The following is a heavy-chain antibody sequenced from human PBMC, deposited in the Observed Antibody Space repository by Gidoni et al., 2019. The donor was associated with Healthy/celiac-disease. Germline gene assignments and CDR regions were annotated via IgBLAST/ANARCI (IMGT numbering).Heavy chain of an antibody. CDR3: AKTRAFYGGNSAYDY. CDR1: GFPFSSYA. V-gene: IGHV3-23*01. Sequence: EVQLLESGGGLVQPGGSVRLSCAASGFPFSSYAMSWVRQAPGKGLEWVAAISGSGGSTYYADSVKGRFTISRDNSKNTLYLQMNSLRAEDTAVYYCAKTRAFYGGNSAYDYWGQGTLVTVSS. CDR2: ISGSGGST. D-gene: IGHD4-17*01. J-gene: IGHJ4*02.